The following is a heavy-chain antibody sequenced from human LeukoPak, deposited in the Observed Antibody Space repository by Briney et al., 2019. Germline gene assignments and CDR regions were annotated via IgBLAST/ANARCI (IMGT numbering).Heavy chain of an antibody. D-gene: IGHD4-17*01. CDR3: ARYHAYGDERFDY. CDR2: IYYSGST. J-gene: IGHJ4*02. Sequence: SETLSLTCTVSGGSISSGDYYWSWSRQPPGKGLEWIGFIYYSGSTYYNPSLKSRVTISVDTSKDQFSLKLSSVTAADTAVYYCARYHAYGDERFDYWGQGTLVTVSS. CDR1: GGSISSGDYY. V-gene: IGHV4-30-4*01.